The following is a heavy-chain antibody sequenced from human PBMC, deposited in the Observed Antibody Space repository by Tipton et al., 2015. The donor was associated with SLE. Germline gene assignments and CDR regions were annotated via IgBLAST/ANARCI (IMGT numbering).Heavy chain of an antibody. V-gene: IGHV3-30*02. CDR1: GFSFIDYG. CDR3: AKDFLVIGIDPGAFDL. Sequence: GSLRLSCVASGFSFIDYGMHWVRQAPGKGLEWVAFARFDGSDTYYGDSVKGRFSISRDNAKNTLYLQMDSLRPEDTAVYFCAKDFLVIGIDPGAFDLWGQGAVVSVSS. D-gene: IGHD3-3*01. J-gene: IGHJ3*01. CDR2: ARFDGSDT.